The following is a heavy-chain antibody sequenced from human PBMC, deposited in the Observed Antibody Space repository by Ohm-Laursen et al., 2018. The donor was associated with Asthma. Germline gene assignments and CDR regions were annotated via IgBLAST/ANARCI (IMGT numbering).Heavy chain of an antibody. CDR2: ISYDGSNK. CDR1: GFTFSSYG. D-gene: IGHD2-15*01. V-gene: IGHV3-30*03. CDR3: ARVLIVVVVAATGYDLPDY. J-gene: IGHJ4*02. Sequence: SLRLSCAATGFTFSSYGMHWVRQAPGKGLEWVAVISYDGSNKYYADSVKGRFTISRDSSKNTLYLQMNSLRAEDTAVYYCARVLIVVVVAATGYDLPDYWGQGTLVTVSS.